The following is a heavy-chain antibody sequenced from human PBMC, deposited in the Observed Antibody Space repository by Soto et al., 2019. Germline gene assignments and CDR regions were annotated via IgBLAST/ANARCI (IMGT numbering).Heavy chain of an antibody. CDR2: TYYRSKWYN. V-gene: IGHV6-1*01. J-gene: IGHJ6*02. D-gene: IGHD6-19*01. CDR1: WDSVSSNSAA. CDR3: ARSSVAGTGPYYYYGMDV. Sequence: PLQTLSLTCAISWDSVSSNSAAWNWIRQSPSRGLEWLGRTYYRSKWYNDYAVSVKSRITINPDTSKNQFSLQLNSVTPEDTAVYYCARSSVAGTGPYYYYGMDVWGQGTTVTVSS.